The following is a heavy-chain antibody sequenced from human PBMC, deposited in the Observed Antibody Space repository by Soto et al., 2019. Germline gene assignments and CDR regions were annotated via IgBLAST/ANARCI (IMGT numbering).Heavy chain of an antibody. CDR2: FIPIFVSA. D-gene: IGHD3-10*01. CDR3: ARDVSSDTTGFRGYDL. J-gene: IGHJ4*02. V-gene: IGHV1-69*01. Sequence: QLHLVQSGAEVKKAGSSVKVSCKASGGTVSSYAITWVRQAPGKGLEWMGVFIPIFVSAHYAPKFQGRITITADESTSTAYMELSGLTSEDTDIYYCARDVSSDTTGFRGYDLWGQGTQVNVSS. CDR1: GGTVSSYA.